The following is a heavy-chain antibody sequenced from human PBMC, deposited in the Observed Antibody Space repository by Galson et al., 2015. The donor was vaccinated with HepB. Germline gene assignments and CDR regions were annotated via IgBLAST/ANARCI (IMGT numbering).Heavy chain of an antibody. V-gene: IGHV3-23*01. Sequence: SLRLSCAASGFTFSSYAVSWVRQAPGKGLEWVSGITGSGGGTYYADSVKGRFTVSRDDSKNTLFLQMNSLRAEDTAIYYCAKGGIVVIPAAKDKRDAFDIWGQGTMVTVSS. D-gene: IGHD2-2*01. CDR3: AKGGIVVIPAAKDKRDAFDI. J-gene: IGHJ3*02. CDR1: GFTFSSYA. CDR2: ITGSGGGT.